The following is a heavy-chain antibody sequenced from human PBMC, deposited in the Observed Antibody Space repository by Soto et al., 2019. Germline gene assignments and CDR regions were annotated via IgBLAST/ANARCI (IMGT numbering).Heavy chain of an antibody. Sequence: PSETLSLTCTVSCGSISSGSYYWGWIRQPPGKGLEWIGRIYYSGSTYYNPSLKSRVTISVDTSKNQFSLKLSSVTAADTAVYYCVPSNWFDPWGQGTLVTVS. CDR1: CGSISSGSYY. J-gene: IGHJ5*02. CDR2: IYYSGST. CDR3: VPSNWFDP. V-gene: IGHV4-39*01.